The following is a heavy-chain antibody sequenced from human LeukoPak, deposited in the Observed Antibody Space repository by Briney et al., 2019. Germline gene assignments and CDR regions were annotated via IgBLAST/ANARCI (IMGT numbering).Heavy chain of an antibody. D-gene: IGHD7-27*01. V-gene: IGHV3-74*03. Sequence: PGGSLRLSCAASGFTFSNYCMHWVRHVTGRGLVWVSRIKSDGSYTTYADSVKGRFTISRDNAKNTLYLQMNSLRAEDTAVYYCARDKAQVDWGRNVDFWGQGTVVTVSS. J-gene: IGHJ4*02. CDR3: ARDKAQVDWGRNVDF. CDR2: IKSDGSYT. CDR1: GFTFSNYC.